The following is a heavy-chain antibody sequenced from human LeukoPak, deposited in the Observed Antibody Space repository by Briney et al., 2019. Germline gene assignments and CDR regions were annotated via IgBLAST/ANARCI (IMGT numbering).Heavy chain of an antibody. D-gene: IGHD6-25*01. V-gene: IGHV3-21*01. Sequence: GGSLRLSCAASGFTFSSYSMNWVRQAPGKGLEWVSSISSSSSYIYYADSVKGRFTISRDNAKNSLYLQMNSLRAEDTAAYYCARGIAAAVVLGDYWGQGTLVTVSS. CDR2: ISSSSSYI. CDR3: ARGIAAAVVLGDY. J-gene: IGHJ4*02. CDR1: GFTFSSYS.